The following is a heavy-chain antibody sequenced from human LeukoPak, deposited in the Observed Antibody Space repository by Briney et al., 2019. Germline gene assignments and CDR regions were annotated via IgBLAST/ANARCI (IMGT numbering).Heavy chain of an antibody. CDR1: GGSISSGSYY. CDR2: IYTSGST. CDR3: ARDPGYSSGWLDY. V-gene: IGHV4-61*02. J-gene: IGHJ4*02. Sequence: TLSLTCTVSGGSISSGSYYWSWIRQPAGKGLEWIGRIYTSGSTNYNPSLKSRVTISVDTSKNQFSLKLSSVTAADTAVYYCARDPGYSSGWLDYWGQGTLVTVSS. D-gene: IGHD6-19*01.